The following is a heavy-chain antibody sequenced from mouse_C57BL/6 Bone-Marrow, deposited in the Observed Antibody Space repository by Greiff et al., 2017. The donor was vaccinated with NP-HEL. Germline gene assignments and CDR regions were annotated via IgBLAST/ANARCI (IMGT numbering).Heavy chain of an antibody. CDR3: ARDGYYYARDY. CDR2: ISSGGSYT. CDR1: GFTFSSYG. D-gene: IGHD2-3*01. V-gene: IGHV5-6*01. Sequence: EVKLVESGGDLVKPGGSLKLSCAASGFTFSSYGMSWVRQTPDKRLEWVATISSGGSYTYYPDSVKGRFTISRDNAKNTLYLQMSSLKSEDTAMYYCARDGYYYARDYWGQGTSVTVSS. J-gene: IGHJ4*01.